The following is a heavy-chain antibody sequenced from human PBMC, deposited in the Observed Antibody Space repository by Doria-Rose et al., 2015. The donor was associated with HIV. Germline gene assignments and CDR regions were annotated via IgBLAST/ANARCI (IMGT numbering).Heavy chain of an antibody. CDR1: GDSISSGDSF. CDR2: ISSSGTT. V-gene: IGHV4-30-4*01. D-gene: IGHD3-10*01. Sequence: QVQLQESGPGLVRPSQTLSLTCTVSGDSISSGDSFWSWIRQPPGKGPEWIGYISSSGTTYYYPSLRGRLTISLDASKNQFSLNLNSVTAADTAVYYCARARNYGFPHSFDFWGQGTLATVSS. J-gene: IGHJ4*02. CDR3: ARARNYGFPHSFDF.